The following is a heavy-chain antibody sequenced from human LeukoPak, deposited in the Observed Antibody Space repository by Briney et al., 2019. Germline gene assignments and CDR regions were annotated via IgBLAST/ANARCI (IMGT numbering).Heavy chain of an antibody. CDR1: GYTFTSYD. D-gene: IGHD3-10*01. CDR3: ARGGFGEFAYYYYYGMDV. CDR2: MNPNSGNT. J-gene: IGHJ6*02. Sequence: ASVKVSCKASGYTFTSYDINWVRQATGQGLEWMGWMNPNSGNTGYAQKFQGRVTMTRNTSISTAYMELSGLRSEDTAVYYCARGGFGEFAYYYYYGMDVWGQGTTVTVSS. V-gene: IGHV1-8*01.